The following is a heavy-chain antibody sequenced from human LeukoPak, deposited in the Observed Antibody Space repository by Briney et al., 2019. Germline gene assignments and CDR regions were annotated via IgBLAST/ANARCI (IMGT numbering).Heavy chain of an antibody. D-gene: IGHD6-19*01. Sequence: QTLSLTCTVSGGSFTSGAYYWSCIRQPPGKALEWLARVDWDGDKFYSTSLKTRLAISKDTSKNQVVLTMTNMDPVDTATYYCARVTRAVTGTSDRSYYFMDVWGKGTTVTVSS. CDR1: GGSFTSGAYY. J-gene: IGHJ6*03. CDR3: ARVTRAVTGTSDRSYYFMDV. V-gene: IGHV2-70*16. CDR2: VDWDGDK.